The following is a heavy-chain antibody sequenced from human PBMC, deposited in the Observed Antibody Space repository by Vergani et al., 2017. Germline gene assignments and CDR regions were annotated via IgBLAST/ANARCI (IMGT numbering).Heavy chain of an antibody. D-gene: IGHD3-10*01. J-gene: IGHJ4*02. V-gene: IGHV1-69*12. CDR2: IIPIFGTA. CDR3: ATLLEGDVPPLFDY. CDR1: GGTFSSYA. Sequence: QVQLVQSGAEVKKPGSSVKVSCKASGGTFSSYAISWVRQAPGQGLEWMGGIIPIFGTANYAQKFQGRVTITADESTRTAYMELSRLRSDDTAVYYCATLLEGDVPPLFDYWGQGTLVTVSS.